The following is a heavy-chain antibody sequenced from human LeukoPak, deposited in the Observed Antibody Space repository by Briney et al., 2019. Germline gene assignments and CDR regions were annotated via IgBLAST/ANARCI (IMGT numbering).Heavy chain of an antibody. J-gene: IGHJ4*02. Sequence: SVKVSCKASGGTFSSYAISWVRQAPGQGLEWMGGIIPIFGTANYAQKFQGRVTITADESTSTAYMELSSLKSEDAAVYYCARDDGIKRGFDYWGQGTLVTVSS. D-gene: IGHD3-3*02. CDR1: GGTFSSYA. V-gene: IGHV1-69*13. CDR3: ARDDGIKRGFDY. CDR2: IIPIFGTA.